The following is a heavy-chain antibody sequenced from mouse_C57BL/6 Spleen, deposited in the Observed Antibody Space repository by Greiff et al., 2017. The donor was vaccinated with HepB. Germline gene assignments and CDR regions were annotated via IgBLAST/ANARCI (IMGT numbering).Heavy chain of an antibody. D-gene: IGHD1-1*01. CDR3: ARQGYYGLYAMDY. V-gene: IGHV5-6*01. J-gene: IGHJ4*01. CDR1: GFTFSSYG. Sequence: EVKLVESGGDLVKPGGSLKLSCAASGFTFSSYGMSWVRQTPDKRLEWVATISSGGSYTYYPDSVKGRFTISRDNAKNTLYLQMSSLKSEDTAMYYCARQGYYGLYAMDYWGQGTSVTVSS. CDR2: ISSGGSYT.